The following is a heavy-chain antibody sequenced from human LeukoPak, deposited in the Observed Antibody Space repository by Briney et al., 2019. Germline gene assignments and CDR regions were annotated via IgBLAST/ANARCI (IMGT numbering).Heavy chain of an antibody. CDR3: ARGGLRLSGGGFDY. CDR2: INPNSGGT. V-gene: IGHV1-2*02. D-gene: IGHD2-15*01. CDR1: VDTFTGDY. Sequence: GASVKVSCKASVDTFTGDYMHWVRQAPGQGLEWMGWINPNSGGTNYAQKFQGRVTMTRDTSISTAYMELSRLRSDDTAVYYCARGGLRLSGGGFDYWGQGTLVTVSS. J-gene: IGHJ4*02.